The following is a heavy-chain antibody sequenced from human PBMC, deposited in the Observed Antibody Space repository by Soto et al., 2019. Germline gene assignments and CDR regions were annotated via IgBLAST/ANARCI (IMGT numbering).Heavy chain of an antibody. CDR2: INPSGGST. Sequence: PGQGLEWMGIINPSGGSTSYAQKFQGRVTMTRDTSTSTVYMELSSLRSEDTAVYYCVRVYCSGGSCYSIDYWGQGTLVTVSS. D-gene: IGHD2-15*01. J-gene: IGHJ4*02. CDR3: VRVYCSGGSCYSIDY. V-gene: IGHV1-46*03.